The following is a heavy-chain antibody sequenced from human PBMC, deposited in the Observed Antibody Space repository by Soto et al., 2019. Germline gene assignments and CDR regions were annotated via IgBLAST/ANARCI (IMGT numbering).Heavy chain of an antibody. CDR2: IFSNDEK. Sequence: QVTLKESGPVLVKPTETLTLTCTVSGFSLSNARMGVSWIRQPPGKALEWLAHIFSNDEKSYSTSLKSRLTISKDTSKSQVVLTMTNMDPVDTATYYCARFLSEWELLRYDAFDIRGQGTMVTVSS. D-gene: IGHD1-26*01. J-gene: IGHJ3*02. CDR1: GFSLSNARMG. CDR3: ARFLSEWELLRYDAFDI. V-gene: IGHV2-26*01.